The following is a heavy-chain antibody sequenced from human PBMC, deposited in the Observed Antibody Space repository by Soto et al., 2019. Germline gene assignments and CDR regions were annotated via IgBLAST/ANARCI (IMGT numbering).Heavy chain of an antibody. CDR2: IIPMVGTA. J-gene: IGHJ4*02. D-gene: IGHD5-18*01. Sequence: QVQLVQSGAEVKKPESSVKVSCKAPGGTFSTYAISWVRQAPGQGLEWMGGIIPMVGTANYAQRFQDRVTITAEASTNTGYMELSSLRSEDTAVYFCASGIQLWLRRINNGYSGWGQGTLVTVSS. V-gene: IGHV1-69*12. CDR1: GGTFSTYA. CDR3: ASGIQLWLRRINNGYSG.